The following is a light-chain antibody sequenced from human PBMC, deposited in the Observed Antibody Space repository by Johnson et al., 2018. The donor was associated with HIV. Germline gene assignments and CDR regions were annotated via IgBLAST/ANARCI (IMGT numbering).Light chain of an antibody. CDR3: GTWETSLIAWGV. V-gene: IGLV1-51*02. J-gene: IGLJ1*01. CDR1: SPNIGNNL. CDR2: GNN. Sequence: QAVLTQPPSVSAPPGKKVTISCSGSSPNIGNNLASWYQQLPGTAPNLHIHGNNTRPSGIHNRSSDSRSRTPTNPRITGLPPADEADYYCGTWETSLIAWGVFGTGTRFTVL.